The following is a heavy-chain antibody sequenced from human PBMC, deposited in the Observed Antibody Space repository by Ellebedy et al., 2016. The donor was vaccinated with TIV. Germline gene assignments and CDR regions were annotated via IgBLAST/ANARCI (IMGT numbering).Heavy chain of an antibody. CDR2: INRDGRDQ. Sequence: GESLKISCAASEFTFSNFWMGWVRQAPGKGLEWVASINRDGRDQRYVDSLSGRFTISRDNTKNSLYLQLNSLRAEDTAVYYCTRNEKWGQGTLVIVSS. CDR3: TRNEK. J-gene: IGHJ4*02. CDR1: EFTFSNFW. V-gene: IGHV3-7*01.